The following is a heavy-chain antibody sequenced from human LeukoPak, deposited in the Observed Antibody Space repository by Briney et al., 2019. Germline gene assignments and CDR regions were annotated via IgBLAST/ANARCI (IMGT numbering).Heavy chain of an antibody. CDR1: GFTFGIYD. CDR2: INRGVGST. Sequence: GGSLRLSCAAPGFTFGIYDLSWVRQAPGKGLECVSAINRGVGSTYYADSVKGRFTIPRDNSKNTLYLQMNNLRADDTAVYYCAKKGQADDDGKPDWGQGTLVTVSS. CDR3: AKKGQADDDGKPD. D-gene: IGHD1-1*01. J-gene: IGHJ4*02. V-gene: IGHV3-23*01.